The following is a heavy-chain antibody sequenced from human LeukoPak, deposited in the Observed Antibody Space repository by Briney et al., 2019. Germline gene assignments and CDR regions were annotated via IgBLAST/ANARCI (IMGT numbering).Heavy chain of an antibody. CDR1: GGSFSGYY. J-gene: IGHJ3*02. V-gene: IGHV4-34*01. D-gene: IGHD3-9*01. CDR2: INHSGST. CDR3: ARRGRANYDILTGYYVDAFDI. Sequence: PSETLSLTCAVYGGSFSGYYWSWIRQPPGKGLEWIGEINHSGSTNYNPSLKGRVTISVDTSKNQFSLKLSSVTAADTAVYYCARRGRANYDILTGYYVDAFDIWGQGTMVTVSS.